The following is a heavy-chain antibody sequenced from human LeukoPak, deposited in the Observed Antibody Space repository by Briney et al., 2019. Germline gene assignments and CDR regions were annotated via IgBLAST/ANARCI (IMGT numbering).Heavy chain of an antibody. D-gene: IGHD2-15*01. CDR1: GGSLSGYY. V-gene: IGHV4-59*08. CDR3: ARHVAPDMDYFDY. Sequence: SETLSLTCPVSGGSLSGYYWTWIRQSPGKRPEWLAYFRYTGTPNYNPSLKSRVTISVDTSKNQFSLTLTSVTAADTAVYYCARHVAPDMDYFDYWGPGTLVTVSP. CDR2: FRYTGTP. J-gene: IGHJ4*02.